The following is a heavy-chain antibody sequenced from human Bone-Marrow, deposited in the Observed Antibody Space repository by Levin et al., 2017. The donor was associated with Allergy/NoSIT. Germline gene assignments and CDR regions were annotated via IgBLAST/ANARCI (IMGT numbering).Heavy chain of an antibody. D-gene: IGHD3-3*01. CDR3: ARIEGRYDFWSGRYYYYGMDV. CDR2: MNPNSGNT. Sequence: GESLKISCKASGYTFTSYDINWVRQATGQGLEWMGWMNPNSGNTGYAQKFQGRVTMTRNTSISTAYMELSSLRSEDTAVYYCARIEGRYDFWSGRYYYYGMDVWGQGTTVTVSS. CDR1: GYTFTSYD. V-gene: IGHV1-8*01. J-gene: IGHJ6*02.